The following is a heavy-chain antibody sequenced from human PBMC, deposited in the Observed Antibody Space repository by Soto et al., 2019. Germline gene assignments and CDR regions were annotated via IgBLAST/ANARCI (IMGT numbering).Heavy chain of an antibody. Sequence: QVQPAQSGAAVKKPGASVMLSCRGSGSTFSSPAIHWVRQAPGQRPEWVGWINTVNGKTDFSQKFQGRVAFTRDTSASTGYMELNNLRSEDTAVYYCAILVDYGRESARLRLDPWGQGTLVSVSS. V-gene: IGHV1-3*04. J-gene: IGHJ5*02. CDR1: GSTFSSPA. CDR2: INTVNGKT. CDR3: AILVDYGRESARLRLDP. D-gene: IGHD4-17*01.